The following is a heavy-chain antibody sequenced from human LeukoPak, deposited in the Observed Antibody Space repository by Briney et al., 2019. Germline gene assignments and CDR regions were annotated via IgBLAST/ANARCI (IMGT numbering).Heavy chain of an antibody. J-gene: IGHJ4*02. V-gene: IGHV3-23*01. Sequence: GGSLRLSCAASGFTFSSYAMSWVRQAPGKGLEWVSAISGSGGSTYYADSVKGRFSMSRDNSKNTLYLQMNSLRAEDTAVYYCASTKIVVADSPFDYWGQGTLVTVSS. CDR2: ISGSGGST. CDR1: GFTFSSYA. CDR3: ASTKIVVADSPFDY. D-gene: IGHD3-22*01.